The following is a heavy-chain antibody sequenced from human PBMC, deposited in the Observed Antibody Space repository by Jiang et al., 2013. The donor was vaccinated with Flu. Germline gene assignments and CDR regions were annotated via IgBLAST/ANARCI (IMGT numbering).Heavy chain of an antibody. V-gene: IGHV1-46*01. Sequence: EVKKPGASVKVSCKASGYTFTSYYMHWVRQAPGQGLEWMGIINPSGGSTSYAQKFQGRVTMTRDTSTSTVYMELSSLRSEDTAVYYCARSYYGGNSGGYYYYGMDVWGQGTTVTVSS. CDR3: ARSYYGGNSGGYYYYGMDV. CDR2: INPSGGST. D-gene: IGHD4-23*01. CDR1: GYTFTSYY. J-gene: IGHJ6*02.